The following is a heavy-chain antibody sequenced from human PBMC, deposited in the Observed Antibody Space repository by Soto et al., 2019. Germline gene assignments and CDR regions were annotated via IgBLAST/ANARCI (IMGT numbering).Heavy chain of an antibody. CDR3: ARGANYYDSSGYYTSRFFYYYYGMDV. D-gene: IGHD3-22*01. Sequence: QVQLVQSGAEVKKPGSSVKVSCKASGGTFSSYAISWVRQAPGQGLEWMGGIIPIFGTANYAQKFQGRVTITADESTSTAYMELSSLRSEDTAVYYGARGANYYDSSGYYTSRFFYYYYGMDVWGQGTTVTVSS. CDR2: IIPIFGTA. J-gene: IGHJ6*02. CDR1: GGTFSSYA. V-gene: IGHV1-69*01.